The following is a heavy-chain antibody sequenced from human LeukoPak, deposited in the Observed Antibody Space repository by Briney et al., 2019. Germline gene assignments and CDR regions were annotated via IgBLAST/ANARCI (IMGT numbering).Heavy chain of an antibody. CDR1: GYTLTVYY. D-gene: IGHD3-16*02. Sequence: ASVTVSCTASGYTLTVYYMHWVRQAPGQGLEWMGWINPNSGGTNYAQKFQGRVTMTRDTSISTAYMELSRLRSDDTAVYDCARNMITFGGVIVLSAYWGQGTLVTVSS. J-gene: IGHJ4*02. CDR3: ARNMITFGGVIVLSAY. CDR2: INPNSGGT. V-gene: IGHV1-2*02.